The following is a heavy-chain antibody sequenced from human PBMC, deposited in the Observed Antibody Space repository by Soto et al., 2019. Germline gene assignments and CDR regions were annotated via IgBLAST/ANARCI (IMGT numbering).Heavy chain of an antibody. D-gene: IGHD3-22*01. V-gene: IGHV4-59*01. Sequence: LSLTCTVSGDSISAYSWSWVRQPPGKGLEWIGNIHYNGNTKYSPSLKSRVTMSVDTSKNHFSLRLISVTAADTAVYYCASVRPTDYYDSSGYLDYWGQGTLVTVSS. CDR1: GDSISAYS. CDR2: IHYNGNT. J-gene: IGHJ4*02. CDR3: ASVRPTDYYDSSGYLDY.